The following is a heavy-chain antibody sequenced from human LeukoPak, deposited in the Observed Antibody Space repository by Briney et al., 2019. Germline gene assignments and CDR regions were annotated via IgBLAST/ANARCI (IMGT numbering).Heavy chain of an antibody. CDR2: MNPNSGNT. CDR1: GYTFTNFD. CDR3: ARAPSWNYNRCYYYYADV. V-gene: IGHV1-8*03. Sequence: ASVKVSCKTSGYTFTNFDINWVRPASGHGLEWMGWMNPNSGNTGYAQKFQGRVTITRNTSISTAYMELSSLRSKDTAVYYCARAPSWNYNRCYYYYADVWGRGTTVTVSS. D-gene: IGHD1-7*01. J-gene: IGHJ6*03.